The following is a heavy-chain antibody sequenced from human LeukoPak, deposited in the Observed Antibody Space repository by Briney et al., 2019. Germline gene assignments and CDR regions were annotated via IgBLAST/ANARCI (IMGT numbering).Heavy chain of an antibody. Sequence: PGGSLRLSCAASGFTFSSYAMSWVRQAPGKGLEWVSAISGSGGSTYYADSVKGRFTISRDNSKNTLYLQMNSLRAEDTAVYYCAKDPRHCSGGSCYSAAYGMDVWGQGTTVTVSS. CDR3: AKDPRHCSGGSCYSAAYGMDV. J-gene: IGHJ6*02. CDR2: ISGSGGST. D-gene: IGHD2-15*01. CDR1: GFTFSSYA. V-gene: IGHV3-23*01.